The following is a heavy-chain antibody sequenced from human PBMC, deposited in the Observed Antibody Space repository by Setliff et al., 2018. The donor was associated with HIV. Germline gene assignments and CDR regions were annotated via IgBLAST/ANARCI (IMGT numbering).Heavy chain of an antibody. CDR3: ARSSMAGFDY. Sequence: SETLSLTCSVSGGSMRSNIYYWGWIRLSPTKGLEWIGSIHLSDTYYNPSLKSRVTISVGTSKDQFSLKLTSLTAADTAVYYCARSSMAGFDYWGQGKLVTVSS. CDR1: GGSMRSNIYY. D-gene: IGHD6-19*01. CDR2: IHLSDT. J-gene: IGHJ4*02. V-gene: IGHV4-39*07.